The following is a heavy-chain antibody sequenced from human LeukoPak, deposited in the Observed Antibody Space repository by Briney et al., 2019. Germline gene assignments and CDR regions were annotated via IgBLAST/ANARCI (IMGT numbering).Heavy chain of an antibody. CDR1: GFTSSNYA. J-gene: IGHJ4*02. D-gene: IGHD2-15*01. V-gene: IGHV3-23*01. CDR2: ISGSGADT. CDR3: AKELRRSPTYYFDY. Sequence: GGSLRLSCAACGFTSSNYAMNWVRQAPGKGLEWVSAISGSGADTYYADSVKGRFTISRDNSKNTLYLQMNSLRAEDTAIYFCAKELRRSPTYYFDYWGQGTLVTVSS.